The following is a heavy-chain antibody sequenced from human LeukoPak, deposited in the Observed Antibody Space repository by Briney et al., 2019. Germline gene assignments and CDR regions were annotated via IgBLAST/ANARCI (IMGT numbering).Heavy chain of an antibody. CDR3: ATIDDSSGYYYFAY. D-gene: IGHD3-22*01. Sequence: PSETLSLTCTVSGGSISSSSYYWGWIRQPPGKGLELIGKIYYSGPSYCSPSLKSRVTISVDTSKDQFSLRLSSVAAADTAVYYCATIDDSSGYYYFAYWGQGTLVTVSS. CDR2: IYYSGPS. CDR1: GGSISSSSYY. V-gene: IGHV4-39*01. J-gene: IGHJ4*02.